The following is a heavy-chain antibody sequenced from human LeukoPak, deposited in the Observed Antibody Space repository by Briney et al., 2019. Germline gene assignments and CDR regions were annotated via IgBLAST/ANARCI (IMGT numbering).Heavy chain of an antibody. V-gene: IGHV3-30*02. Sequence: GGSLRLSCAVSGFTLTRYGMHCVRQAPGKGLEWVAFIRYDGSNKYYADSVKGRFTISRDNSKNTLYLQMNSLRAEDTAGYYCAKSRILYECEYFLQCGEGTLVTVSS. CDR2: IRYDGSNK. D-gene: IGHD2-2*02. J-gene: IGHJ1*01. CDR3: AKSRILYECEYFLQ. CDR1: GFTLTRYG.